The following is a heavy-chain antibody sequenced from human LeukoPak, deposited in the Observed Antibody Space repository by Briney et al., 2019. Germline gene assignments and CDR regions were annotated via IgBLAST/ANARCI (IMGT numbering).Heavy chain of an antibody. CDR2: IYYSGST. V-gene: IGHV4-31*03. Sequence: PSETLSLTCTVSGGSISSGGYYWSWIRQHPGKGLEWIGYIYYSGSTYYNPSLKSRVTISVDTSKNQFSVKLSSVTAADTAVYYCARGGAAAGNFVYWGQGTLVTVSS. J-gene: IGHJ4*02. CDR3: ARGGAAAGNFVY. CDR1: GGSISSGGYY. D-gene: IGHD6-13*01.